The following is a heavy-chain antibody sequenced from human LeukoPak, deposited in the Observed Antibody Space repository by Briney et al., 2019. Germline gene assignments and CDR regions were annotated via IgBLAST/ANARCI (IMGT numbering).Heavy chain of an antibody. CDR2: INPNSGGT. V-gene: IGHV1-2*02. J-gene: IGHJ4*02. CDR1: GYTFTDYY. CDR3: ASTIGVLTAGAFDY. Sequence: SMKASCQASGYTFTDYYMHWVRQAAEQGREWMGWINPNSGGTNYAQKFQGRVTMTRDTSISTAYMELSRLGSDDTAVYYCASTIGVLTAGAFDYWGQGTLVTVSS. D-gene: IGHD2-21*02.